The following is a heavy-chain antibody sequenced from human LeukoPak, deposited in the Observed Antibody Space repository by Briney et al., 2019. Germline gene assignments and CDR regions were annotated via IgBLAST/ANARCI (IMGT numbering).Heavy chain of an antibody. V-gene: IGHV3-33*08. Sequence: GGSLRLSCAASGFTFSSYGMHWVRQAPGKGLEWVAVIWYDGSNKYYADSVKGRFTISRDNSKNTLYLQMNSLRAEDTAVYYCARDDSYGTNDAFDIWAKGQWSPSLQ. CDR2: IWYDGSNK. CDR3: ARDDSYGTNDAFDI. J-gene: IGHJ3*02. D-gene: IGHD5-18*01. CDR1: GFTFSSYG.